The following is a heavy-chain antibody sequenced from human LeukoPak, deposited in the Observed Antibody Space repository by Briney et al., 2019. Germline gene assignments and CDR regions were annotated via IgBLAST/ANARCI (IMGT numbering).Heavy chain of an antibody. V-gene: IGHV3-11*04. Sequence: PGGSLRLSCAASGFTFSDYYMSWIRQAPGKGLEWVSYISSSGSTIYYADSVKGRFTISRDNSKNTLYLQMNSLRAEDTAVYYCARDAAQDDYGDYVYFQHWGQGTLVTVSS. CDR2: ISSSGSTI. CDR1: GFTFSDYY. J-gene: IGHJ1*01. CDR3: ARDAAQDDYGDYVYFQH. D-gene: IGHD4-17*01.